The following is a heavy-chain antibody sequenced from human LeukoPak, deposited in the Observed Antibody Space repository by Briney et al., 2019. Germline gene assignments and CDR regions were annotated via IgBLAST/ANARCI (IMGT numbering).Heavy chain of an antibody. CDR3: AKGRGAFDI. J-gene: IGHJ3*02. CDR1: GFTLSSYG. V-gene: IGHV3-30*18. Sequence: SGGSLRLSCVASGFTLSSYGMHWVRQAPGKGLEWVAVISNDGSNKYYADSVKGRFTISRDNSKNTLYLQMNSLRAEDTAVYYCAKGRGAFDIWGQGTMVTVSS. CDR2: ISNDGSNK. D-gene: IGHD3-10*01.